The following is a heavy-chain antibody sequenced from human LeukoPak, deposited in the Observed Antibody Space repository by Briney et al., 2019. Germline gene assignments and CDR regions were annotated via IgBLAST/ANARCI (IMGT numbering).Heavy chain of an antibody. CDR3: ARHGSTSFDY. Sequence: SETLTLTCTVSGGSISGYYWSWIRLPPGKGLEWIGYIYYSGRTDYNPSLKSRVTISVDTSNNQKFSLKLSSVTAADTAVYYCARHGSTSFDYWGQGTLVSVSS. V-gene: IGHV4-59*08. CDR2: IYYSGRT. D-gene: IGHD1-26*01. CDR1: GGSISGYY. J-gene: IGHJ4*02.